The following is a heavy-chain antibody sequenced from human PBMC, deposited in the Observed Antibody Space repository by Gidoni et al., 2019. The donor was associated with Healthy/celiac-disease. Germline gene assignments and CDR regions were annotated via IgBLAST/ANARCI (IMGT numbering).Heavy chain of an antibody. CDR3: ARELSPPAFDI. V-gene: IGHV4-59*08. CDR2: IYYSGST. CDR1: GGSISSYY. Sequence: QVQLQESGPGLVQPSETLSLTCTAPGGSISSYYWSWIRQHPGKGLEWIGYIYYSGSTNYNPSLKSRVTISVDTSKHQFSLKLSSVTAADTAVYYCARELSPPAFDIWGQGTMVTVSS. J-gene: IGHJ3*02. D-gene: IGHD1-7*01.